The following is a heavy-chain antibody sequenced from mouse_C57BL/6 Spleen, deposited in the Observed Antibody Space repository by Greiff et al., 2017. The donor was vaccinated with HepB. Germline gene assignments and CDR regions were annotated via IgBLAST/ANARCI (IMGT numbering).Heavy chain of an antibody. V-gene: IGHV1-81*01. CDR3: AREGDYGSSYDY. J-gene: IGHJ2*01. CDR2: IYPRSGNT. Sequence: QVHVKQSGAELARPGASVKLSCKASGYTFTSYGISWVKQRTGQGLEWIGEIYPRSGNTYYNEKFKGKATLTADKSSSTAYMELRSLTSEDSAVYFCAREGDYGSSYDYWGQGTTLTVSS. CDR1: GYTFTSYG. D-gene: IGHD1-1*01.